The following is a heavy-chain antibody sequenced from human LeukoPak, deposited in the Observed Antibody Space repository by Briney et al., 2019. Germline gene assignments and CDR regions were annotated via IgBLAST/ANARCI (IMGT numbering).Heavy chain of an antibody. Sequence: SETLSPTCTISGGSVSDYYWSWIRPSPGKGLEWIGYIYHTGSTSYSPSLKSRVTISADTSQNQFSLKLSSVTAADTAVYYCASRKLGNDYWGQGTLVTVSS. V-gene: IGHV4-59*02. CDR1: GGSVSDYY. CDR2: IYHTGST. CDR3: ASRKLGNDY. J-gene: IGHJ4*02. D-gene: IGHD7-27*01.